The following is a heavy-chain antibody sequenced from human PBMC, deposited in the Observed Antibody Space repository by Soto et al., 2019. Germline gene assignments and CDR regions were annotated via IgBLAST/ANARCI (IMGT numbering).Heavy chain of an antibody. CDR3: AREGYDTSGYYPIGY. CDR1: GFSFSDYY. J-gene: IGHJ4*02. CDR2: ISSDGATI. V-gene: IGHV3-11*01. D-gene: IGHD3-22*01. Sequence: SLRLSCAASGFSFSDYYMTWIRQAPGKGLEWVSYISSDGATIYYADSVKGRFTISRDNAKNSLYLLMNSLRAEDTAFYYCAREGYDTSGYYPIGYWGQGTLVTVSS.